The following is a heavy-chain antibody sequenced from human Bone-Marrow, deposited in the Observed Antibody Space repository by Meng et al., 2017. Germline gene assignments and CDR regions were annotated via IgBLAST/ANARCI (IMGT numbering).Heavy chain of an antibody. V-gene: IGHV3-33*08. J-gene: IGHJ3*02. Sequence: GGSLRLSCAASGFTFSSYAMHWVRQAPGKGLEWVAVIWYDGSNKYYADSVKGRFTISRDNSKNTLYLQMNSLRAEDTAVYYCARDTRGYSYDDAFDIWGQGTMVTVSS. CDR1: GFTFSSYA. CDR3: ARDTRGYSYDDAFDI. D-gene: IGHD5-18*01. CDR2: IWYDGSNK.